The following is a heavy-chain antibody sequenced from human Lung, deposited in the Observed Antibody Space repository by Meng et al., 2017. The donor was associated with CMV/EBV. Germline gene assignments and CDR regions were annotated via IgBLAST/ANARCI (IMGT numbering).Heavy chain of an antibody. D-gene: IGHD2-21*01. CDR3: VSGLYYLAGDGYYHDF. CDR1: GSISSDTYV. CDR2: FRYSRDT. Sequence: GSISSDTYVWSWSRQPPGKVLQCVGYFRYSRDTYSIPSRQIRLTVTFDTSKNQFSLRLTSAPAADTAVYYCVSGLYYLAGDGYYHDFWGQGTPVTVSS. J-gene: IGHJ4*02. V-gene: IGHV4-30-4*01.